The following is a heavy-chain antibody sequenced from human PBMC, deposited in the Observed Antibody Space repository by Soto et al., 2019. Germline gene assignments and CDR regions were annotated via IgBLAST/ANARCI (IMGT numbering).Heavy chain of an antibody. CDR3: ARDPDMTTVTYLYYFDY. Sequence: GGSLRLSCAASGFTFSSYAMHWVRQAPGKGLEWVAVISYDGSNKYYADSVKGRFTISRDNSKNTLYLQMNSLRAEDTAVYYCARDPDMTTVTYLYYFDYWGQGTLVTVSS. D-gene: IGHD4-17*01. CDR1: GFTFSSYA. V-gene: IGHV3-30-3*01. CDR2: ISYDGSNK. J-gene: IGHJ4*02.